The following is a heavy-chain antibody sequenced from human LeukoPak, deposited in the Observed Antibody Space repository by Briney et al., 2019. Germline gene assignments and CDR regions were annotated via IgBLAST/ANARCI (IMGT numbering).Heavy chain of an antibody. D-gene: IGHD5-12*01. CDR2: IWYDGSNK. CDR1: GFTFSSYG. V-gene: IGHV3-30*02. CDR3: AKVLGRHVDIVATYDY. J-gene: IGHJ4*02. Sequence: PGGSLRLSCAASGFTFSSYGMHWVRQAPGKGLEWVAVIWYDGSNKYYADSVKGRFTISRDNSKNTLYLQMNSLRAEDTAVYYCAKVLGRHVDIVATYDYWGQGTLVTVSS.